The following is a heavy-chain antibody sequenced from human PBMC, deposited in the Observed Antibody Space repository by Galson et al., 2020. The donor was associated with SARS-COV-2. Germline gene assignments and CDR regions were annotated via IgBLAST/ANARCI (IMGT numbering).Heavy chain of an antibody. V-gene: IGHV4-59*11. Sequence: SETLSLTCTVSGGSMSLHYWTWIRQPPGKGLEWIGYIYSGGSTSSNPSLKGRVTISVDTSKTQFSLNLSSLTAADTAVYYCASSRYDGSGYSAWGQGTLVTGSS. CDR3: ASSRYDGSGYSA. D-gene: IGHD3-22*01. J-gene: IGHJ5*02. CDR2: IYSGGST. CDR1: GGSMSLHY.